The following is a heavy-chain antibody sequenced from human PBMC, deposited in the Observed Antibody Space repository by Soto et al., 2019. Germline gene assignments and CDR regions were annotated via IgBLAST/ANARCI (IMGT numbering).Heavy chain of an antibody. CDR3: ARDGSDSYGLDV. Sequence: SETLSLTCTVSGGSISSYYWSWIRQSAGKGLEWIGRIYNGGNTQYNPTLKSRVTMSADTSRNQFSLRLNSVTAADTAVYYCARDGSDSYGLDVWGQGTTVTVSS. D-gene: IGHD3-10*01. V-gene: IGHV4-4*07. J-gene: IGHJ6*02. CDR1: GGSISSYY. CDR2: IYNGGNT.